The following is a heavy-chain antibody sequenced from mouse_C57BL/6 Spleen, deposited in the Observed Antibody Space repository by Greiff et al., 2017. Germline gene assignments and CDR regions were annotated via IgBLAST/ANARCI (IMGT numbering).Heavy chain of an antibody. CDR2: INPSTGGT. V-gene: IGHV1-42*01. Sequence: EVKLMESGPELVKPGASVKISCKASGYSFTGYYMNWVKQSPEKSLEWIGEINPSTGGTTYNQKFKAKATWTVDKSTSTAYMQLKSLTSADSAVDDCARSRVYLDYWGQRTTLTVSS. J-gene: IGHJ2*01. CDR1: GYSFTGYY. CDR3: ARSRVYLDY.